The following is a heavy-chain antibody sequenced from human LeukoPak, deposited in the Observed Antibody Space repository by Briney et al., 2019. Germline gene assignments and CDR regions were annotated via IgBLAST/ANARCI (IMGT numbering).Heavy chain of an antibody. V-gene: IGHV1-2*02. D-gene: IGHD5-18*01. CDR2: INPNSGGT. J-gene: IGHJ4*02. CDR3: ARDSSTDTAMVLFDY. CDR1: GYTFTDYY. Sequence: ASVKVSCKASGYTFTDYYIHWVRQAPGQGLEWMGWINPNSGGTNYAQNFQGRVTMTRDTSISTAYMELSRLRSDDTAVYYCARDSSTDTAMVLFDYWGQGTLVTVSS.